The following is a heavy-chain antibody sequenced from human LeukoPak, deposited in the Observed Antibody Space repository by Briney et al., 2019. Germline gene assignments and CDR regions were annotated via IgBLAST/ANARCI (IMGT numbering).Heavy chain of an antibody. J-gene: IGHJ4*02. Sequence: GGSLRLSCADSGFKFDDYGMSWVRQAPGKGLEWVSGISWNGGNTGYADSVKGRFTISRDNAKNSLFLQVNSLRADDTALYYCAREGIYCVNGVCYLDYWGQGTLVTVSS. D-gene: IGHD2-8*01. CDR2: ISWNGGNT. CDR3: AREGIYCVNGVCYLDY. V-gene: IGHV3-20*04. CDR1: GFKFDDYG.